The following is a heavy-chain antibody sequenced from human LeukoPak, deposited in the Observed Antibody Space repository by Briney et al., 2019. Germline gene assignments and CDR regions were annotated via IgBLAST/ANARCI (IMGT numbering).Heavy chain of an antibody. CDR2: ISAGNANT. D-gene: IGHD5-18*01. V-gene: IGHV1-3*01. CDR1: GYTFTNYA. CDR3: ARGVRLWLGPQPFDY. Sequence: ASVKVSCKASGYTFTNYAMHWVRQAPGQRLEWMGWISAGNANTKYSQKFQGRVTITRDTSASTAYMKLTSLRSEDTAVYYCARGVRLWLGPQPFDYWGQGTLVTVSS. J-gene: IGHJ4*02.